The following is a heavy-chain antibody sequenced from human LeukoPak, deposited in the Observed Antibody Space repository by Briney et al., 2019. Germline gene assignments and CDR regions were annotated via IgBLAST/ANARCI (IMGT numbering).Heavy chain of an antibody. Sequence: GRSLRLSCAASGLTFSSYGMHWVRQAPGKGLEWVSSISSSSSYIYYADSVKGRFTISRDNAKNSLYLQMNSLRAEDTAVYYCAREADMGELLYPDYWGQGTLVTVSS. CDR2: ISSSSSYI. D-gene: IGHD3-10*01. CDR3: AREADMGELLYPDY. V-gene: IGHV3-21*01. CDR1: GLTFSSYG. J-gene: IGHJ4*02.